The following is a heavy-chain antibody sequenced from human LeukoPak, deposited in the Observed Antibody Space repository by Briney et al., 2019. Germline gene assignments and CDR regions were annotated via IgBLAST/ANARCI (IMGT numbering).Heavy chain of an antibody. V-gene: IGHV3-30-3*01. CDR2: ISYDGSNK. D-gene: IGHD5-12*01. Sequence: GGSLRLSCAASGFTFSSYAMDWVRPAPGKGLEWVGVISYDGSNKYYADSVKGRFTISRDNSKNTLYLQMNSLRAEDTAVYYCARDPTPGVVAPNPDYWGQGTLVTVSS. CDR1: GFTFSSYA. J-gene: IGHJ4*02. CDR3: ARDPTPGVVAPNPDY.